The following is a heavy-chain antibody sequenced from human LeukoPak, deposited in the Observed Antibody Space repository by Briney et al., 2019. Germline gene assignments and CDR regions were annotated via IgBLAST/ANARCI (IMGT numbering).Heavy chain of an antibody. CDR2: VYYSGST. D-gene: IGHD3-10*01. CDR1: GGSISSSSYY. Sequence: SETLSLTCTVSGGSISSSSYYWGWIRQPPGKGLEWIGNVYYSGSTYYNPSLKSRVTISVDTSKNQFSLKLSSVTAADTAVYYCARLLYGSGSYSNIFDSWGQGTLVTVSS. CDR3: ARLLYGSGSYSNIFDS. V-gene: IGHV4-39*01. J-gene: IGHJ4*02.